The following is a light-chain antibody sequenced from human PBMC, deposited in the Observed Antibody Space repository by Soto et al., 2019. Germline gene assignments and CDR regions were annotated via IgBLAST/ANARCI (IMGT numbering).Light chain of an antibody. Sequence: QSALTQPASVSGSPGQSITISCTGTSSDVGSYNLVSWYQQHPGKAPKLMIYEVSKRPSGVSNRFSGSKSGNTASLTSSGLQAEDGADYYCCAYAGSSTFVFGGGTKLTVL. J-gene: IGLJ3*02. CDR2: EVS. CDR3: CAYAGSSTFV. V-gene: IGLV2-23*02. CDR1: SSDVGSYNL.